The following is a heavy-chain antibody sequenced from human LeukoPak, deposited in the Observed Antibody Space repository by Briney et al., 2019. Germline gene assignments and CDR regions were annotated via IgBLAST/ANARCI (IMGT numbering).Heavy chain of an antibody. CDR2: INWDGGST. CDR3: ARGASGGSYTLFDY. Sequence: GGSLRLSCAASGFTFDDYGMRWVRQPPGKGLELVSGINWDGGSTGYAASVKGRFTISRDNAKNSLYLQMNSPRAEDTALYHCARGASGGSYTLFDYWGQGTLVTVSS. J-gene: IGHJ4*02. V-gene: IGHV3-20*01. D-gene: IGHD2-15*01. CDR1: GFTFDDYG.